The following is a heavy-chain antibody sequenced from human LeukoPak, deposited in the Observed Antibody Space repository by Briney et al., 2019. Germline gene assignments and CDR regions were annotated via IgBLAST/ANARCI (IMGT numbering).Heavy chain of an antibody. Sequence: PGGSLRLSCAASGFTFSSYAMHWVRQAPGKGLEWVAVISYDGSNKYYAGSVKGRFTISRDNSKNTLYLQMNSLRAEDTAVYYCARDQRFGHFDYWGQGTLVTVSS. V-gene: IGHV3-30-3*01. J-gene: IGHJ4*02. CDR3: ARDQRFGHFDY. D-gene: IGHD3-10*01. CDR2: ISYDGSNK. CDR1: GFTFSSYA.